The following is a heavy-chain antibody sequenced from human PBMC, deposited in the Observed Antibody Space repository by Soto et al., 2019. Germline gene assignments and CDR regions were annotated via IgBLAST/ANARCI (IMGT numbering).Heavy chain of an antibody. CDR3: ASLAAAGPGLSYYYYYMDV. J-gene: IGHJ6*03. Sequence: SETLSLTCAVYGGSFSGYYWSWIRQPPGKGLEWIGEINHSGSTNYNPSLKSRVTISVDTSKNQFSLKLSSVTAADTAVYYCASLAAAGPGLSYYYYYMDVWGKGTTVTVSS. CDR2: INHSGST. V-gene: IGHV4-34*01. D-gene: IGHD6-13*01. CDR1: GGSFSGYY.